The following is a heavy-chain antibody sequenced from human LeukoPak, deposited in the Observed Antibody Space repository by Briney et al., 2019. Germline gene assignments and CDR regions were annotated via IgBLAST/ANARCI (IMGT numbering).Heavy chain of an antibody. CDR3: ARSAAAGRIVATFDY. CDR2: ISYDGSNK. CDR1: GFTFSSYS. Sequence: GGSLRLSCAASGFTFSSYSMHWVRQAPGKGLEWVAIISYDGSNKYYADSVKGRFTISRDKSKNTLYLQMNSLRGEDTAVYYCARSAAAGRIVATFDYWGQGTLVTVSS. J-gene: IGHJ4*02. V-gene: IGHV3-30*03. D-gene: IGHD5-12*01.